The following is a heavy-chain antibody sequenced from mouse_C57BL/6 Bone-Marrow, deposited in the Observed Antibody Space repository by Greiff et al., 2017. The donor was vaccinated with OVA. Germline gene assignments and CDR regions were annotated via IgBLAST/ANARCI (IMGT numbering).Heavy chain of an antibody. V-gene: IGHV3-6*01. CDR3: ARSWDDYAMDY. CDR2: ISYDGSN. J-gene: IGHJ4*01. Sequence: EVQVVESGPGLVKPSQSLSLTCSVTGYSITSGYYWNWIRQFPGNKLEWMGYISYDGSNNYNPSLKNRISITRDTSKNQFFLKLNSVTTEDTATYYCARSWDDYAMDYWGQGTSVTVSS. D-gene: IGHD4-1*01. CDR1: GYSITSGYY.